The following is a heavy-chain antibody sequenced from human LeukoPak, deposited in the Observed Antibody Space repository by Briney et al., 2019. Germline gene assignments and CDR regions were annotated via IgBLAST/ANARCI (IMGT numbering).Heavy chain of an antibody. CDR3: ARGRRVNWNYECWFDP. CDR2: INHSGST. J-gene: IGHJ5*02. V-gene: IGHV4-34*01. Sequence: SETLSLTCAVYGGSFSGYYWSWIRQPPGKGLEWIGEINHSGSTNYNPSLKSRVTISVDTSKNQFSLKLGSVTAADTAVYYCARGRRVNWNYECWFDPWGQGTLLTVSS. D-gene: IGHD1-7*01. CDR1: GGSFSGYY.